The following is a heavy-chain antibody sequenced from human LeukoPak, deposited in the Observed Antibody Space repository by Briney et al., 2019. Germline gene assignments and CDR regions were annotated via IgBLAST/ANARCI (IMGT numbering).Heavy chain of an antibody. J-gene: IGHJ4*02. CDR1: GGSISSSRHY. CDR3: ARAKIDFWSLFDY. Sequence: SETLSLTCLVSGGSISSSRHYWSWIRQPPGKGLEWIGYIYYSGSTNYNPSLKSRVTISVDTSKNQFSLKLSSVTAADTAVYYCARAKIDFWSLFDYWGQGTLVTVSS. V-gene: IGHV4-61*01. CDR2: IYYSGST. D-gene: IGHD3-3*01.